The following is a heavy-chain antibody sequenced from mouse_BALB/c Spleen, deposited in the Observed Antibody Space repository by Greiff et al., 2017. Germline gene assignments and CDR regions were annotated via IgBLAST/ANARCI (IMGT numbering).Heavy chain of an antibody. CDR2: INPSSGYT. CDR1: GYTFTSYT. Sequence: VQLQQSAAELVRPGASVKMSCKASGYTFTSYTMHWVKQRPGQGLEWIGYINPSSGYTEYNQKFKDKTTLTADKSSSTAYMQLSSLTSEDSAVYYCAKNYGNYDFDYWGQGTTLTVSS. CDR3: AKNYGNYDFDY. V-gene: IGHV1-4*02. D-gene: IGHD2-1*01. J-gene: IGHJ2*01.